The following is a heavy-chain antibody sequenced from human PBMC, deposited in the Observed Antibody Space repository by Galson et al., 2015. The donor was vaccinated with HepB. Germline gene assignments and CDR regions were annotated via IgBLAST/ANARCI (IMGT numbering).Heavy chain of an antibody. CDR2: TRNKGNNYAT. J-gene: IGHJ3*02. CDR1: GFTFSDHY. D-gene: IGHD3-22*01. V-gene: IGHV3-72*01. Sequence: SLRLSCAASGFTFSDHYMDWVRQAPGKGLEWVGRTRNKGNNYATTYSASVKGRFTISRDDSKNTAYLQMNSLKTEDTAVYYCLEYSSSIDAFDIWGQGTMVTVSS. CDR3: LEYSSSIDAFDI.